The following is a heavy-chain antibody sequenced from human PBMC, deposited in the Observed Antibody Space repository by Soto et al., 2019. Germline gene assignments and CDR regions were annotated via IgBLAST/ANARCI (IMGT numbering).Heavy chain of an antibody. CDR2: LGGARVP. CDR1: GFSFRDYD. Sequence: EVQLVESGGGSVQPGESLRLSCAASGFSFRDYDMHWVRQRKGKGLEWVSALGGARVPYYVGSVKGRFSVSRDNAQNSLFLQMNNLRVDDTAVYFCARAYLGRLPRRADYYYAMDVWGRGTTVTVSS. CDR3: ARAYLGRLPRRADYYYAMDV. J-gene: IGHJ6*02. D-gene: IGHD1-26*01. V-gene: IGHV3-13*05.